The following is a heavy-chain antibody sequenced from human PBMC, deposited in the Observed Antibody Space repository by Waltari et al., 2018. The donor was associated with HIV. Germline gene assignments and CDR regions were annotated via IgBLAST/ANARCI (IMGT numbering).Heavy chain of an antibody. D-gene: IGHD3-10*01. CDR2: IYTSGST. Sequence: QVQLQESGTGLVKPSQTLSLTCTVTGGSISSGSYYWSWIRQPSGKGLEWIGRIYTSGSTNYNPSLKSRVTISVDTSKNQFSLKLSSVTAADTAVYYCARERGYYGSGSYYHWGQGTLVTVSS. V-gene: IGHV4-61*02. CDR1: GGSISSGSYY. J-gene: IGHJ5*02. CDR3: ARERGYYGSGSYYH.